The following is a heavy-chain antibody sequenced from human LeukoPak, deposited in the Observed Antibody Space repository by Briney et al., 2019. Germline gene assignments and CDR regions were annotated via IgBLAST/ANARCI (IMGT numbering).Heavy chain of an antibody. CDR2: ISSSSGTI. V-gene: IGHV3-48*01. J-gene: IGHJ4*02. D-gene: IGHD1-1*01. Sequence: PGGSLRLSCVGSGFIFSSYSMNWVRQAPGKGLEWISYISSSSGTIYYADSVKGRFTISRDNAKNTEYLQMNSLRAEDTAIYYCAKGLEKESRLDYWGQGTLVTVSS. CDR3: AKGLEKESRLDY. CDR1: GFIFSSYS.